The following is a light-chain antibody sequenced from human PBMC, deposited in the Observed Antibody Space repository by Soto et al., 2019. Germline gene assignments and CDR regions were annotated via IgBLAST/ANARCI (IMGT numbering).Light chain of an antibody. CDR2: DVT. Sequence: QSALTQPPSASGSTGQSVTISCTGTSSDVGGYDYVSWFQLHPGKATKLIIYDVTKRPSGVPDRFSGSKSDNTASLTFSGLQAEDEADYFCTSYAGSKLRVFGGGTKLTVL. J-gene: IGLJ2*01. V-gene: IGLV2-8*01. CDR1: SSDVGGYDY. CDR3: TSYAGSKLRV.